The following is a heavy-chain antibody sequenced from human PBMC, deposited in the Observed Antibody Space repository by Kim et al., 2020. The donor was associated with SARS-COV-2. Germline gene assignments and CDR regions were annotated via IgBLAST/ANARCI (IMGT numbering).Heavy chain of an antibody. CDR2: ISGSGGST. Sequence: GGSLRLSCAASGFTFSSYAMSWVRQAPGKGLEWVSAISGSGGSTYYADSVKGRFTISRDNSKNTLYLQMNSLRAEDTAVYYCAKALNIAAAVPEWFDPWGQGTLVTVSS. CDR3: AKALNIAAAVPEWFDP. V-gene: IGHV3-23*01. J-gene: IGHJ5*02. CDR1: GFTFSSYA. D-gene: IGHD6-13*01.